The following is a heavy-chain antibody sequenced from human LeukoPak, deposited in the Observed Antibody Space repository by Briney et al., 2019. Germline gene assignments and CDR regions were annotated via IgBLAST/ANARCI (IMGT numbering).Heavy chain of an antibody. CDR2: ISYDGGNK. D-gene: IGHD1-26*01. CDR3: AKSRMGAKEKCEGRFGMDV. V-gene: IGHV3-30*18. CDR1: GFTFSSYG. J-gene: IGHJ6*02. Sequence: GRSLRLSCAASGFTFSSYGMHWVRQAPGKGLEWVAVISYDGGNKYYADSVKGRFTISRDNSKNTLYLQMNSLRAEDTAVYYCAKSRMGAKEKCEGRFGMDVWGQGTTVTVSS.